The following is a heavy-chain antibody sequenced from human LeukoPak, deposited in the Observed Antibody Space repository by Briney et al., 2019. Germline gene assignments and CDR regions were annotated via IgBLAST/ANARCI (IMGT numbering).Heavy chain of an antibody. CDR3: AVNVPPDY. CDR2: IKQDGSEM. CDR1: GFSFYHYW. D-gene: IGHD2-2*01. Sequence: PGGSLRLSCAASGFSFYHYWMTWVRQAPGKGLEWVANIKQDGSEMYYVDSVKGRFTISRDNAKNSLYLQMNSLRPEDTAVYYCAVNVPPDYWGQGTLDTVSS. V-gene: IGHV3-7*01. J-gene: IGHJ4*02.